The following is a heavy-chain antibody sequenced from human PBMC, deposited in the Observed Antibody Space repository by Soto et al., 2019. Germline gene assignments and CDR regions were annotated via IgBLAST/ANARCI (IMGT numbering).Heavy chain of an antibody. J-gene: IGHJ3*01. V-gene: IGHV4-61*03. CDR1: GDSVSSGSHH. Sequence: QVQLQESGPGLVRPSETLSLTCTVAGDSVSSGSHHWNWIRQAPGKGLEWIGPIYFTGRTNHTPSLKSRVTISVYTSTYHLSLNLTSVTAADTAVYYCARDIVAIGGRLYAFDLWGQGTMVTVSS. CDR3: ARDIVAIGGRLYAFDL. D-gene: IGHD2-21*01. CDR2: IYFTGRT.